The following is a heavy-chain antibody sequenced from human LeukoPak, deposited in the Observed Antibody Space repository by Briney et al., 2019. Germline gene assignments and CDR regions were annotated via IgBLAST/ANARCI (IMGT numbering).Heavy chain of an antibody. V-gene: IGHV4-34*01. CDR1: GGSFSGYY. D-gene: IGHD3-22*01. CDR2: IDHSGST. J-gene: IGHJ3*02. Sequence: KSSETLSLTCAVYGGSFSGYYWSWIRQPPGKGLEWIGEIDHSGSTNYSPSLKSRVTISVDTSKNQFSLRLSSVTAADTAVYYCALYVSTYYSDTSASIRGASDIWGQGTVVTVSS. CDR3: ALYVSTYYSDTSASIRGASDI.